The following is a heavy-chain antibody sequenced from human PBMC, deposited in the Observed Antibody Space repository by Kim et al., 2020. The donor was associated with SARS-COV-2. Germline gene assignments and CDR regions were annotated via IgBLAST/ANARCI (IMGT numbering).Heavy chain of an antibody. CDR3: ASDPDIAVAYDY. Sequence: GGSLRLSCAASGFTFSSYSMNWVRQAPGKGLEWVSSISSSSSYIYYADSVKGRFTISRDNAKNSLYLQMNSLRAEDKAVYYCASDPDIAVAYDYWGQGTLVTVSS. V-gene: IGHV3-21*01. CDR1: GFTFSSYS. CDR2: ISSSSSYI. J-gene: IGHJ4*02. D-gene: IGHD6-19*01.